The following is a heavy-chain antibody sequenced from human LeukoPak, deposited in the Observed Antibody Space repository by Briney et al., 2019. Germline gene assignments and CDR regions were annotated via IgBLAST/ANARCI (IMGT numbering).Heavy chain of an antibody. V-gene: IGHV4-34*01. Sequence: SETLSLTCSVSDGSINSYYWSWTRQPPGKGLEWIGEINHSGSTNYNPSLKSRVTISVDTSKNQFSLKLSSVTAADTAVYYCAAPKSIAARPGLYYWGQGTLVTVSS. D-gene: IGHD6-6*01. CDR2: INHSGST. J-gene: IGHJ4*02. CDR3: AAPKSIAARPGLYY. CDR1: DGSINSYY.